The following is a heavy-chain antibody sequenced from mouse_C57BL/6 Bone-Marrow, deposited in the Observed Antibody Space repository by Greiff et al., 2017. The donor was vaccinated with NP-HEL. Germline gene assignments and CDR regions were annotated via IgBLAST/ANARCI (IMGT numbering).Heavy chain of an antibody. CDR3: ANLLFAY. V-gene: IGHV2-6*01. Sequence: VQLKESGPGLVAPSQSLSITCTVSGFSLTSYGVDWVRQSPGKGLEWLGVIWGVGSTNYNSALKSRLSISKDNSKSQVFLKMNSLQTDDTAMYYCANLLFAYWGQGTLVTVSA. J-gene: IGHJ3*01. CDR1: GFSLTSYG. CDR2: IWGVGST. D-gene: IGHD2-10*01.